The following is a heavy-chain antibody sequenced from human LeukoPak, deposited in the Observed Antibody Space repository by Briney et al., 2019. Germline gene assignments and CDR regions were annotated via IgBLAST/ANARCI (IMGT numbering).Heavy chain of an antibody. V-gene: IGHV4-59*01. D-gene: IGHD1-1*01. Sequence: KASETLSLTCTVSGGSISSYYWSWIRQPPGKGLEWIGYISYNGSTNFNPSLKSRVTISVDTSKNQFSLKLSSVTAADTAVYYCAREGTAGTNLNWFDPWGQGTLVTVSS. CDR1: GGSISSYY. CDR2: ISYNGST. J-gene: IGHJ5*02. CDR3: AREGTAGTNLNWFDP.